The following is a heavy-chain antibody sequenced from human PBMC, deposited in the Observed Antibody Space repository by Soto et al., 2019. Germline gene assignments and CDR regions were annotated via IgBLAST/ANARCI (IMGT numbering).Heavy chain of an antibody. Sequence: SETLSLTCIVSGESISSSSYYWGWIRQPPGKGLEWIGSIYYSGRTYYNPSFKSRVTIPIDTSKNQFSLKLSSVTATDTAVYYCARQRTTVVTQAYFDHWGQGALVTVSS. CDR1: GESISSSSYY. J-gene: IGHJ4*02. CDR3: ARQRTTVVTQAYFDH. CDR2: IYYSGRT. V-gene: IGHV4-39*01. D-gene: IGHD2-21*02.